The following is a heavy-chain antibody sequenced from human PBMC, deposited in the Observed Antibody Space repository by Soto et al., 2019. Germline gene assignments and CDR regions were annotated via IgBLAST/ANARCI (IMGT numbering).Heavy chain of an antibody. Sequence: QVQLRQSGPGLVTTSGTLSLTCAVSGGSVSSTNWWTWVRQPPGKRLEWIGEIYHSGSPTYSLSLRGRATVSVDKSNTQFSLRLRSVTATDTAGDYCATLPPRIVVTILPIPTWGQGIQVTVSS. CDR2: IYHSGSP. CDR3: ATLPPRIVVTILPIPT. J-gene: IGHJ5*02. CDR1: GGSVSSTNW. V-gene: IGHV4-4*02. D-gene: IGHD2-21*01.